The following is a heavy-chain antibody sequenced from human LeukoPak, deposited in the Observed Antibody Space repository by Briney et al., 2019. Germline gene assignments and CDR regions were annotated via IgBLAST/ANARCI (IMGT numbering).Heavy chain of an antibody. J-gene: IGHJ4*02. CDR1: GFTFSNAW. Sequence: GGSLRLSCAASGFTFSNAWMSWVRQAPGKGLEWVGRIKSKTDGGTTDYAAPVKGRFTISRDDSKNTLYLQMNSLKTEDTAVYYCTTTPLLWFGELFPDYWGQGTLVTVSS. D-gene: IGHD3-10*01. CDR2: IKSKTDGGTT. V-gene: IGHV3-15*01. CDR3: TTTPLLWFGELFPDY.